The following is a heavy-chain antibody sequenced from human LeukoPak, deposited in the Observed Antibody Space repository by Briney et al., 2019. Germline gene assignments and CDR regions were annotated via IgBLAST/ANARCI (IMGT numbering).Heavy chain of an antibody. D-gene: IGHD2-21*02. V-gene: IGHV3-11*01. CDR3: ARDLYCGGDCYFRAFDI. CDR2: ISSSGSTI. Sequence: GGSLRLSCAASGFTFSDYHMSWIRQAPGKGLEWVSYISSSGSTIYYADSVKGRFTISRDNAKNSLYLQMNSLRAEDTAVYYCARDLYCGGDCYFRAFDIWGQGTMVTVSS. J-gene: IGHJ3*02. CDR1: GFTFSDYH.